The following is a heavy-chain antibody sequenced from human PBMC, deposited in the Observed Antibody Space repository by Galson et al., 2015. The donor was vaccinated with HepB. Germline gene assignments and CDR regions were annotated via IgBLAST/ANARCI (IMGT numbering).Heavy chain of an antibody. CDR2: MSSTGAQI. J-gene: IGHJ4*02. Sequence: SLRLSCAASGFTFSDYYMIWIRQAPGRGLEWIAYMSSTGAQINYADSVKGRFTVSRVNARNSMSVQMNSLRADDSAIYYCARGRRGLQKFDYWGQGTLVTVSS. CDR1: GFTFSDYY. V-gene: IGHV3-11*06. CDR3: ARGRRGLQKFDY. D-gene: IGHD2-15*01.